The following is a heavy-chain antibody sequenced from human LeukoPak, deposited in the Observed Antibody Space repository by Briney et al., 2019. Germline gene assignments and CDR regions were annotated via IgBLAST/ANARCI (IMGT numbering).Heavy chain of an antibody. D-gene: IGHD1-26*01. J-gene: IGHJ4*02. CDR1: GGSISSYY. CDR2: IYYSGST. CDR3: ARVLYSGSYKYFDY. V-gene: IGHV4-59*01. Sequence: SETLSLTCTVSGGSISSYYWSWIRQPPGKGLEWIGYIYYSGSTNYNPSLKSRVTISIDTSKNQFSLKLSSVTAADTAVYYCARVLYSGSYKYFDYWGQGTLVTVSS.